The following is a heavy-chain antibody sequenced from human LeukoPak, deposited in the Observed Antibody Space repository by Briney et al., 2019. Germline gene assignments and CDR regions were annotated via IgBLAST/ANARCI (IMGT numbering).Heavy chain of an antibody. J-gene: IGHJ4*02. CDR3: TRGRAYYDSTGYYY. V-gene: IGHV4-59*01. CDR2: TYYSGNT. Sequence: PSETLSLTCIVSGGSMTNYYWTWIRQSPGKGLEWIGHTYYSGNTNYNPSLKSRVTISIDTSKNQFSLKLSSVTAADTAVYYCTRGRAYYDSTGYYYWGRGILVTVSS. CDR1: GGSMTNYY. D-gene: IGHD3-22*01.